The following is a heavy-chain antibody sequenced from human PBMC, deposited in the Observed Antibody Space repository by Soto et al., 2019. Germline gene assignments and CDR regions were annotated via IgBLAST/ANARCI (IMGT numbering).Heavy chain of an antibody. V-gene: IGHV1-46*01. CDR1: GYTFTSYY. CDR2: IDPSGGGT. D-gene: IGHD2-15*01. Sequence: ASVKVSCKASGYTFTSYYMHWVRQAPGQGLEWMGIIDPSGGGTKYSQKFQGRVSITRDTSASTAYMQLSRLRSEDTAVYYCATDRGGYCSGGSCSEAWFDPWGQGTLVTVSS. CDR3: ATDRGGYCSGGSCSEAWFDP. J-gene: IGHJ5*02.